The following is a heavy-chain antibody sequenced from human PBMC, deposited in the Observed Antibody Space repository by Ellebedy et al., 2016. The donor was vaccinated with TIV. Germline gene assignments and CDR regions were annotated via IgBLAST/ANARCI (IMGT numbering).Heavy chain of an antibody. D-gene: IGHD4-17*01. CDR3: ARRASYGDYAVQVNPWFDP. V-gene: IGHV3-7*01. Sequence: PGGSLRLSCAASGFNFRSYWMTWVRQAPGKGLEWVAKIRQEGDEIYYVESVKGRFTISRDNAKSSLFLQMNSLRVEETAVYYCARRASYGDYAVQVNPWFDPWGQGTLVTVSS. J-gene: IGHJ5*02. CDR1: GFNFRSYW. CDR2: IRQEGDEI.